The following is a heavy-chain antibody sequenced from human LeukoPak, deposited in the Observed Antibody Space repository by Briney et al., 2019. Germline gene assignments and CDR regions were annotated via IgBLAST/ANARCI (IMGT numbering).Heavy chain of an antibody. J-gene: IGHJ4*02. D-gene: IGHD5-12*01. CDR1: GFTFSSYW. CDR3: ARIVGAYSGYEFIFDY. Sequence: GGSLRLSCAASGFTFSSYWMNWARQAPGKGLEWVANIKQDGSEKYYVDSVKGRFTISRDNAKNSLDLQMNSLRAEDTAVYYCARIVGAYSGYEFIFDYWGQGTLVTVSS. CDR2: IKQDGSEK. V-gene: IGHV3-7*01.